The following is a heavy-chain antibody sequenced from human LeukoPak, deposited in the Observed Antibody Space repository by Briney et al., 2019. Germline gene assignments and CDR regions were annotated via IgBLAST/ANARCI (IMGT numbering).Heavy chain of an antibody. CDR2: SRSKANSYTT. CDR3: TRNPGMDV. Sequence: GGSLRLSCAASGFIFSDHYMDWVRQAPGKGLEWVGRSRSKANSYTTEYAASVKGRFTISRDNAKNTLYLQMNSLRTEDTAVYYCTRNPGMDVWGQGTTVTASS. CDR1: GFIFSDHY. J-gene: IGHJ6*02. V-gene: IGHV3-72*01.